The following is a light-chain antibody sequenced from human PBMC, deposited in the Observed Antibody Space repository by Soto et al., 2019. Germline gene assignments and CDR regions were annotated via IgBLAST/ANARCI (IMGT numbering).Light chain of an antibody. Sequence: QSALTQAPSASETPGQRVTISCSGGSSNIGRNTVNWYQQLPGTAPKLLIYSNNRRPSGVPDRFSGSKSGTSASLAISGLQSEDEADYYCAAWDDNQTDYVFGTATKSPS. CDR3: AAWDDNQTDYV. CDR2: SNN. CDR1: SSNIGRNT. V-gene: IGLV1-44*01. J-gene: IGLJ1*01.